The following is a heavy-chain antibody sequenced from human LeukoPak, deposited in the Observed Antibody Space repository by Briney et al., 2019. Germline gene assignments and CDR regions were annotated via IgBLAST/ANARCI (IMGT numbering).Heavy chain of an antibody. CDR2: IKEDGSEK. D-gene: IGHD6-13*01. CDR1: GFTFSSSW. V-gene: IGHV3-7*03. J-gene: IGHJ4*02. CDR3: ARDSGWFRFDY. Sequence: PGGSLRLSCAASGFTFSSSWMTWVRQAPGKGLEWVANIKEDGSEKYYVDSVKGRFTISRDNAKNSLNLQMNSLRAEDTAMYYCARDSGWFRFDYWGQGTLVTVSS.